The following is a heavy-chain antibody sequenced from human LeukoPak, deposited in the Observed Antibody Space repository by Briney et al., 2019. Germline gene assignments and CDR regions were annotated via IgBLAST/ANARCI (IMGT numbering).Heavy chain of an antibody. Sequence: SETLSLTCTVSGGSISSGDHYSSWIRQPPGKGLEWIGEINHSGSTNYNPSLKSRVTISVDTSKNQFSLKLSSVTAADTAVYYCAREVSSSRTEFGYWGQGTLVTVSS. CDR2: INHSGST. D-gene: IGHD6-6*01. V-gene: IGHV4-39*07. CDR3: AREVSSSRTEFGY. CDR1: GGSISSGDHY. J-gene: IGHJ4*02.